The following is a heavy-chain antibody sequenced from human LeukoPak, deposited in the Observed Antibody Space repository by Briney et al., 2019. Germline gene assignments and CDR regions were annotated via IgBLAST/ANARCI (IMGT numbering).Heavy chain of an antibody. J-gene: IGHJ6*02. D-gene: IGHD6-19*01. CDR3: ARDRSGWYLGRSYGMDV. Sequence: ASVKVSCKASGYTFTSYAMNWVRQAPGQGLEWMGWINTNTGNPTYAQGFTGWFVFSLDTSVSTAYLQISSLKAEDTAVYYCARDRSGWYLGRSYGMDVWGQGTTVTVSS. CDR1: GYTFTSYA. V-gene: IGHV7-4-1*02. CDR2: INTNTGNP.